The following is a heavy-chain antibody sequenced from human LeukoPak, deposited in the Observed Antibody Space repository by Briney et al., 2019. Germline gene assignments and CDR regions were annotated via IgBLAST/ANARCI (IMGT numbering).Heavy chain of an antibody. Sequence: PSETLSLTCTVSGGSISSYYWSWIRQPPGKGLEWIGYIYYSGSTNYNPSLKSRVTISVDTSKNQFSLKLSSVTAADTAVYYCARLCSSSWLGYFDYWGQGTLVTVSS. CDR1: GGSISSYY. J-gene: IGHJ4*02. V-gene: IGHV4-59*08. CDR3: ARLCSSSWLGYFDY. CDR2: IYYSGST. D-gene: IGHD6-13*01.